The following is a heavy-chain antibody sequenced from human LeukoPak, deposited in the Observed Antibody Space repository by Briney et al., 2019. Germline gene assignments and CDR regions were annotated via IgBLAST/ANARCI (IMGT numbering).Heavy chain of an antibody. CDR1: GYTFTGYY. V-gene: IGHV1-2*02. J-gene: IGHJ4*02. CDR2: INPNSGGT. CDR3: AREGSGGYYQNACDY. Sequence: ASVKVSCKASGYTFTGYYMHWVRQAPGQGLEWMGWINPNSGGTNYAQKFQGRVTMTRDTSISTAYMELSRLRSDDTAVYYCAREGSGGYYQNACDYWGQGTLVTVSS. D-gene: IGHD3-22*01.